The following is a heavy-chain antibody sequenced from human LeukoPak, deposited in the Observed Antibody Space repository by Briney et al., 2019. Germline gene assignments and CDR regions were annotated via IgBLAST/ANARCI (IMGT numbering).Heavy chain of an antibody. D-gene: IGHD3-3*01. V-gene: IGHV4-39*07. CDR2: IYYSGST. J-gene: IGHJ4*02. CDR3: ARSGQATLRFLEWLLFDY. CDR1: GGSISSSSYY. Sequence: PSETLSLTCTVSGGSISSSSYYWGWIRQPPGKGLEWIGSIYYSGSTYYIPSLKSRVTISVDTSKNQFSLKLSSVTAADTAVYYCARSGQATLRFLEWLLFDYWGQGTLVTVSS.